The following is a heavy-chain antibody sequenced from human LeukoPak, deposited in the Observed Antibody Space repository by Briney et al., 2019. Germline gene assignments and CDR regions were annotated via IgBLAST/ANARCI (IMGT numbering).Heavy chain of an antibody. D-gene: IGHD3-10*01. CDR2: IHTSGST. CDR3: ARGRNTMVRGAIGAETRYYYSYYMDV. Sequence: SETLSLTCTVSGDSLSSSYWSWIRQPAGQRLEWIGHIHTSGSTHYNPSLKSRLTMSVDTSKNHFSLKLSSVTAADTALYYCARGRNTMVRGAIGAETRYYYSYYMDVWGKGTTVTVSS. CDR1: GDSLSSSY. J-gene: IGHJ6*03. V-gene: IGHV4-4*07.